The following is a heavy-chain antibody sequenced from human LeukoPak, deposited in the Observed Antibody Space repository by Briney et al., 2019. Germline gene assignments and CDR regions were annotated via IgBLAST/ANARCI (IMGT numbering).Heavy chain of an antibody. D-gene: IGHD3-3*01. V-gene: IGHV1-18*01. CDR3: ARGYYDFWSGYFSGGHPALDY. CDR1: GYTFTSYA. CDR2: ISTYNVNT. J-gene: IGHJ4*01. Sequence: GASVKGSCKASGYTFTSYAISWVRHAPVQGLEWMGWISTYNVNTNYAEQLQSRLTMTTATSTSTAYLEPRRLRSDDTAVYYCARGYYDFWSGYFSGGHPALDYWGHGTLVTVSS.